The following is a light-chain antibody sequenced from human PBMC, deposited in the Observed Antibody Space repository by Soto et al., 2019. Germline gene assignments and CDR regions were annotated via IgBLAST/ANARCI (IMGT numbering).Light chain of an antibody. V-gene: IGKV1-27*01. J-gene: IGKJ4*01. CDR3: QKYNSAPLT. CDR2: AAS. CDR1: QGIGVY. Sequence: DIQMTQSPSSLSASFGDRVTITCRASQGIGVYLAWFQQKPGHAPKLLIYAASTLQSGVPSRFSGSGSGTDFTLTISSLQPEDVATYYCQKYNSAPLTFGGGTKVEIK.